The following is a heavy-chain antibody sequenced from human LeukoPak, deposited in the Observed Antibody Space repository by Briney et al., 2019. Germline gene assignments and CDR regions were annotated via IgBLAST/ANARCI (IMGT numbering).Heavy chain of an antibody. Sequence: SETLSPTCTVSGGSISSRPYYLGWIRQPPGKGLEGIGTIYSSGTTYYNPSLKSRVTISLDTSKNQFSLKLSSVTAADTAIYYCARDFSSSSTVYYYYYMDVWGKGTTVTVSS. CDR2: IYSSGTT. CDR3: ARDFSSSSTVYYYYYMDV. CDR1: GGSISSRPYY. D-gene: IGHD6-6*01. J-gene: IGHJ6*03. V-gene: IGHV4-39*07.